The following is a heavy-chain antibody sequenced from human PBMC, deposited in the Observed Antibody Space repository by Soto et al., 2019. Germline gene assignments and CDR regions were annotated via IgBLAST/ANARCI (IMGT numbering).Heavy chain of an antibody. D-gene: IGHD1-7*01. CDR1: GDSVPSNSAA. V-gene: IGHV6-1*01. Sequence: PSQTLSLTCAISGDSVPSNSAAWNWIMQSPSRGLKWLGRTYYRSKWYNDYAVSVKSRITINPDTSKNQFSLQLNSVTPEDTAVYYYARGSKSITGTIWFDPWGQGTLVTVSS. J-gene: IGHJ5*02. CDR3: ARGSKSITGTIWFDP. CDR2: TYYRSKWYN.